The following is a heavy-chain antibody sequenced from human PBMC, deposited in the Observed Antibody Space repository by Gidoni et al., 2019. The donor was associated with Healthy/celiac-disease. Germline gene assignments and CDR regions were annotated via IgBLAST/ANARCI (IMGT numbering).Heavy chain of an antibody. V-gene: IGHV2-26*01. J-gene: IGHJ5*02. Sequence: QVTLKESGPVLVKPTETLTLTCTVSGFSLSTARMGVSWIRQPPGKALEWLAHIFSNDEKSYSTSLKSRLTISKDTSKSQVVLTMTNMDPVDTATYYCARTYYDFWSGYYSYWFDPWGQGTLVTVSS. CDR2: IFSNDEK. CDR1: GFSLSTARMG. CDR3: ARTYYDFWSGYYSYWFDP. D-gene: IGHD3-3*01.